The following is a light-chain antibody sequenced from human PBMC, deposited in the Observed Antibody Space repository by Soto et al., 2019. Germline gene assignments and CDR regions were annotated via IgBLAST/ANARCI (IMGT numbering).Light chain of an antibody. V-gene: IGLV2-11*01. Sequence: QASLTEPSRVTGSTGEAVTNSCTRTRSDVGGYNYVAWYQQHPDKVHELIVYDVYGVTKRPSGVRDLFSGFKSGNTASLTISGLQTDDEADYYCCSHAGGSTYLLGTGTQVTVL. CDR3: CSHAGGSTYL. CDR2: DVYGVT. CDR1: RSDVGGYNY. J-gene: IGLJ1*01.